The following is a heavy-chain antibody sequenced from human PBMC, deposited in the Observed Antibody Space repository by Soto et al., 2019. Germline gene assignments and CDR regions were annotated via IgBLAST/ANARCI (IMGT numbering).Heavy chain of an antibody. CDR2: IYSGGST. J-gene: IGHJ4*02. D-gene: IGHD5-18*01. V-gene: IGHV3-66*04. CDR1: GVTVSSNY. Sequence: EVQLVESGGGLVQPGGSLRLSCAASGVTVSSNYMSWVSQAPGKGLEWVSVIYSGGSTYYADSVKGRFTISRDNSKHTLYLQMNSLRAEDTAVYYCARHGYNYGGGYFDYWGQGTLVTVSS. CDR3: ARHGYNYGGGYFDY.